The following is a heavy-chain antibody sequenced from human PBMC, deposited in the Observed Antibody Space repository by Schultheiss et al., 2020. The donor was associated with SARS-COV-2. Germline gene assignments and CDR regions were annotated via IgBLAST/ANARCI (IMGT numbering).Heavy chain of an antibody. CDR1: GFTFSNAW. V-gene: IGHV3-53*01. J-gene: IGHJ4*02. CDR2: IYSGGST. Sequence: GGSLRLSCAASGFTFSNAWMNWVRQAPGKGLEWVSVIYSGGSTYYADSVKGRFTISRDNSKNTLYLQMNSLRAEDTAVYYCARGMRLDAYWGQGTLVTVSS. D-gene: IGHD3-9*01. CDR3: ARGMRLDAY.